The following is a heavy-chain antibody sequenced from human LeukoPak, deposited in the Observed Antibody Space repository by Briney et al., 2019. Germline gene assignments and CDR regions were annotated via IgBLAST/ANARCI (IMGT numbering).Heavy chain of an antibody. CDR3: AEGPYYDILTGYSSDAFHI. D-gene: IGHD3-9*01. V-gene: IGHV3-48*01. CDR1: GFTFSSYS. CDR2: ISSRSSTI. Sequence: GGSLRLSCAASGFTFSSYSMNWVRQAPGKGLEWFSYISSRSSTIYYADSVKGRFTISRDNAKNSLYLQMNSLRAEDTAVYYCAEGPYYDILTGYSSDAFHIWGQGTVVTVSS. J-gene: IGHJ3*02.